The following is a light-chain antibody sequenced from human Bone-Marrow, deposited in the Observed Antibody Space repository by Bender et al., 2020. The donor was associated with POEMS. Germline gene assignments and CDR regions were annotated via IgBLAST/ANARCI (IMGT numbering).Light chain of an antibody. Sequence: SYEVTQPPSVSESPGQTASITCSGDDLGDKYVAWYQQKPGQSTVLVIYQDTKRPSGIPERFSGSNSGNTATLTISGTQAMDEADYYCQAWDTYSVIFGGGTKLTVL. CDR1: DLGDKY. V-gene: IGLV3-1*01. CDR3: QAWDTYSVI. CDR2: QDT. J-gene: IGLJ2*01.